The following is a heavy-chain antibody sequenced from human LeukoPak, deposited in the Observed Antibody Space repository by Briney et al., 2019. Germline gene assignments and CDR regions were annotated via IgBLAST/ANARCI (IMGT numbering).Heavy chain of an antibody. Sequence: PGGSLRLSCAASGFTFSSYSMNWVRQAPGKGLEWVSSISSSSSYIYYADSVKGRFTISRDNAKNSLYLQMNGLRAEDTAVYYCARGIAAPTTLANYWGQGTLVTVSS. J-gene: IGHJ4*02. CDR2: ISSSSSYI. D-gene: IGHD6-6*01. CDR3: ARGIAAPTTLANY. V-gene: IGHV3-21*01. CDR1: GFTFSSYS.